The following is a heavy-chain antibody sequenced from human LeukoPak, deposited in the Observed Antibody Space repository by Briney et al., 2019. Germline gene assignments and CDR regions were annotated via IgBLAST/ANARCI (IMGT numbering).Heavy chain of an antibody. CDR1: DFPFIGYT. Sequence: AGGSLILSCAASDFPFIGYTMHWVRQAPGKGLEWVAGIPYDGSQNSYADSVKGRFSISRDNSKSALYLQLSSLRPEDTAVYYCTREGRFKAQHLFDYWGQGTMVTVSS. J-gene: IGHJ4*02. D-gene: IGHD2-2*01. CDR2: IPYDGSQN. CDR3: TREGRFKAQHLFDY. V-gene: IGHV3-30*04.